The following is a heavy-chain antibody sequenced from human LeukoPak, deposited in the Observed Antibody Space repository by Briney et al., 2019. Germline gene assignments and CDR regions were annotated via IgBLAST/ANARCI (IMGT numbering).Heavy chain of an antibody. CDR3: ARTSPTSHFDF. CDR2: INGDGRSS. D-gene: IGHD3-16*01. V-gene: IGHV3-74*01. Sequence: GGSLRLSCAASGFTFSNYWMSWVRQAPGKGLVWVSRINGDGRSSNYADSVKGRFTISRDNARNTLYLQMNSLRAEDTALYYCARTSPTSHFDFWGQGTLVTVSS. J-gene: IGHJ4*02. CDR1: GFTFSNYW.